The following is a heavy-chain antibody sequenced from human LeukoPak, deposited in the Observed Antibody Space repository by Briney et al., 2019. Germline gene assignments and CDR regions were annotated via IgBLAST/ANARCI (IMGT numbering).Heavy chain of an antibody. CDR1: GFTFRSYA. D-gene: IGHD5-18*01. CDR3: AKAGLQLWPHIDAFDI. V-gene: IGHV3-30*04. J-gene: IGHJ3*02. CDR2: ISNDGSIK. Sequence: PGRSLRLSCAVSGFTFRSYAMHWVRQAPGKGLEWVAVISNDGSIKDYADSVKGRFTISRDNSKNTLYVQMNSLTAEDTAVYYCAKAGLQLWPHIDAFDIWGQGTMVTVSS.